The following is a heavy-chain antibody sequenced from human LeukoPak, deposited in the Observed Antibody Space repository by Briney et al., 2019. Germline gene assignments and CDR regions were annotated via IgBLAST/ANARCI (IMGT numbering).Heavy chain of an antibody. CDR2: ISYDGSNK. J-gene: IGHJ4*02. CDR3: AKAGRAARQSDPDKKYFDY. V-gene: IGHV3-30-3*01. CDR1: GFTFSSYA. D-gene: IGHD6-6*01. Sequence: GGSLRLSCAASGFTFSSYAMHWVRQAPGKGLEWVAVISYDGSNKYYADSVKGRFTISRDNSKNTLYLQMNGLRAEDTAVYYCAKAGRAARQSDPDKKYFDYWGQGTLVTVSS.